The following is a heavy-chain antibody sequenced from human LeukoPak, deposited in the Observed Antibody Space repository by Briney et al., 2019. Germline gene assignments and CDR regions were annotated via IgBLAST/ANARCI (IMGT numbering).Heavy chain of an antibody. V-gene: IGHV3-13*01. CDR1: GFTFSTYD. Sequence: GGSLRLSCAASGFTFSTYDMHWVRQAPGKGLEWVSAIGKGGDTHYPGSVTGRFTISRENAKNSVYLQMNSLRAEDTAVYYCVRDPSGHGLDVWGQGTTVTVSS. CDR2: IGKGGDT. J-gene: IGHJ6*02. D-gene: IGHD3-10*01. CDR3: VRDPSGHGLDV.